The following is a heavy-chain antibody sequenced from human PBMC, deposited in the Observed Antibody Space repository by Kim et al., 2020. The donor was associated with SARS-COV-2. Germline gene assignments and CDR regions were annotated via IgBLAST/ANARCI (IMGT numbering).Heavy chain of an antibody. CDR1: GYTFTSYG. CDR3: ARDRGISVHYYYYGMDV. CDR2: ISAYNGNT. V-gene: IGHV1-18*04. D-gene: IGHD3-3*02. Sequence: SVKVSCKASGYTFTSYGISWVRQAPGQGLEWMGWISAYNGNTNYAQKLQGRVTMTTDTSTSTAYMELRSLRSDDTAVYYCARDRGISVHYYYYGMDVWGQGTTVTVSS. J-gene: IGHJ6*02.